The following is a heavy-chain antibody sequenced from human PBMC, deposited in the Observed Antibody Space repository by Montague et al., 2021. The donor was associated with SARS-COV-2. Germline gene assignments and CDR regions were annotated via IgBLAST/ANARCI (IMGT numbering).Heavy chain of an antibody. CDR3: TRHVHMTWPEPSPGFDY. D-gene: IGHD1-1*01. CDR2: VHYSGRP. J-gene: IGHJ4*02. Sequence: SETLSLTCTVSDDSISSSSYNWGWIRQPPGKGLEWIGSVHYSGRPYYNPSLKSRVTICVDTSKNQLSLKLSSVTAADTAVYYCTRHVHMTWPEPSPGFDYWGQGTLVTVSS. V-gene: IGHV4-39*01. CDR1: DDSISSSSYN.